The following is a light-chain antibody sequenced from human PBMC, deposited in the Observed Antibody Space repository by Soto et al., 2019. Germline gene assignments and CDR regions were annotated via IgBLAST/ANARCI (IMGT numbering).Light chain of an antibody. J-gene: IGKJ1*01. CDR2: KAS. CDR1: QTISSW. V-gene: IGKV1-5*03. Sequence: DIQMTQSPSTLSGSVGDRVTITCRASQTISSWLAWYHQKPGKAPKLLIYKASTLKSGVPSRFSGSGSGTEFTLTISSLQPDDFATYYCQHYNSYSEAFGQGTPVELK. CDR3: QHYNSYSEA.